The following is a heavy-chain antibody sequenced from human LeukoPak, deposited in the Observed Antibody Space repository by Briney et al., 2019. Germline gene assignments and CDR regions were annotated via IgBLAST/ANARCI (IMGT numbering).Heavy chain of an antibody. Sequence: TGGSLRLSCAASGFNFNTYTMNWVRQAPGKGLEWVSSTSSDSSYIYYADAVHGRFAVSRDNAKYSLYLQMNSLRAEDTAVYYCARVRSGAAAAKGRWDYYYYMDVWGKGTTVTVSS. J-gene: IGHJ6*03. V-gene: IGHV3-21*01. D-gene: IGHD2-2*01. CDR3: ARVRSGAAAAKGRWDYYYYMDV. CDR2: TSSDSSYI. CDR1: GFNFNTYT.